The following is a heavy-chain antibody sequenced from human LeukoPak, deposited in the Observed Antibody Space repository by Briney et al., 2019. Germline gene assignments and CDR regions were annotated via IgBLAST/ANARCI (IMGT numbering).Heavy chain of an antibody. CDR2: INPNSGGT. Sequence: ASVKVSCKASGYTFTGYYIHWVRQAPGQGLEWMGWINPNSGGTNYAQKFQGRVTMTRDTSISTAYMELSRLTSDDTAMYYCVRDSSLLWFGDLIEFEPWGQGTLVTVSS. CDR3: VRDSSLLWFGDLIEFEP. V-gene: IGHV1-2*02. J-gene: IGHJ5*02. D-gene: IGHD3-10*01. CDR1: GYTFTGYY.